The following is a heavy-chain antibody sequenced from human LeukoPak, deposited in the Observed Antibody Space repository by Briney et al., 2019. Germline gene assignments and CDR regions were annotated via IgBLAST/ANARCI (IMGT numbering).Heavy chain of an antibody. D-gene: IGHD3-22*01. Sequence: SETLSLTCAVSGGSISSGGYSWSWIRQPPGKGLEWIGYIYHSGSTYYNPSLKSRVTISVDRSKNQFSLKLSSVTAADTTVYYCARGGYYDSSGYPLDYWGQGTLATVSS. J-gene: IGHJ4*02. CDR1: GGSISSGGYS. V-gene: IGHV4-30-2*01. CDR3: ARGGYYDSSGYPLDY. CDR2: IYHSGST.